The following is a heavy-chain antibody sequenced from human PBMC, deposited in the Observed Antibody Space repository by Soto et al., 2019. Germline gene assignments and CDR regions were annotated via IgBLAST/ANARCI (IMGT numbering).Heavy chain of an antibody. CDR3: ARGVGFGYYYYHMDL. Sequence: QVQLQESGPGLVKPSETLSLTCTVSGDSVTSVSDYWSWIRQPPGKGLEWIGYIYYSGSADYNPSLGSGVTISIDTSKNQISLKLTSVTAADTAVYYCARGVGFGYYYYHMDLWGQGTTVTVSS. J-gene: IGHJ6*02. CDR1: GDSVTSVSDY. CDR2: IYYSGSA. V-gene: IGHV4-61*01. D-gene: IGHD3-10*01.